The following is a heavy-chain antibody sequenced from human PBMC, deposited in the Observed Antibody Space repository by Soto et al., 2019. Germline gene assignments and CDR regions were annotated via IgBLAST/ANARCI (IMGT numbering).Heavy chain of an antibody. CDR3: ARELLRGVDV. CDR1: RYTFSGRF. J-gene: IGHJ6*02. CDR2: KYMHTGDI. Sequence: QVQLVQSGAEMKNPWASVKVSCKASRYTFSGRFIHWVRQAPGQGSEWMVRKYMHTGDIIYAQKFQGRVTMTDATSINSAYMELRGLTSDDTAVYYCARELLRGVDVWGQGTTVTVSS. D-gene: IGHD2-21*01. V-gene: IGHV1-2*06.